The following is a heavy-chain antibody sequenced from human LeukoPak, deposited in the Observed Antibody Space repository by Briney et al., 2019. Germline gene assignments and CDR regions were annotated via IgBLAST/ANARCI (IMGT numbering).Heavy chain of an antibody. V-gene: IGHV1-18*01. CDR1: GYTFTSYG. CDR2: MSAYNGDT. Sequence: ASVKVSCKASGYTFTSYGISWVRQAPGQGLEWMGWMSAYNGDTNYAQKLQGRVTMTTDTSTSTAYMELRSLRSDDTAVYYCASDIGTGGRFHYYYMDVWGKGTTVTVSS. J-gene: IGHJ6*03. CDR3: ASDIGTGGRFHYYYMDV. D-gene: IGHD7-27*01.